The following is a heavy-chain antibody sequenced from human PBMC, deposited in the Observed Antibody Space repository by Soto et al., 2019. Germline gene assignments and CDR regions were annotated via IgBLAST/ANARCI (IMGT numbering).Heavy chain of an antibody. CDR1: GFSLSTSGVG. V-gene: IGHV2-5*01. J-gene: IGHJ5*02. CDR3: VPTLGWFGA. Sequence: HITLKESGPTLVKPTQTLTLTSTFSGFSLSTSGVGVGWIRQPPGKPLEWLALIYWHEDKRYSPSLKSSLTTTNDNYKDQVGLKMTNMDPVDTATYSCVPTLGWFGARGQGQVVTASS. CDR2: IYWHEDK.